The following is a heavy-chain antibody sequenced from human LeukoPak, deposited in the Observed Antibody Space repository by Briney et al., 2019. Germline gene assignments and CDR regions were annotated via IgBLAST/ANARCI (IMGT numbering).Heavy chain of an antibody. V-gene: IGHV3-21*01. J-gene: IGHJ4*02. CDR2: ISSSSSYI. Sequence: GGSLRLSCAASGFTFSSYSMNWVRQAPGKGLEWVSSISSSSSYIYYADSVKGRFTISRDNAKNSLYLQMNSLRAEDTAVYYCARGGWVLRYFDWLPRAFGYFDYWGQGTLVTVSS. CDR1: GFTFSSYS. D-gene: IGHD3-9*01. CDR3: ARGGWVLRYFDWLPRAFGYFDY.